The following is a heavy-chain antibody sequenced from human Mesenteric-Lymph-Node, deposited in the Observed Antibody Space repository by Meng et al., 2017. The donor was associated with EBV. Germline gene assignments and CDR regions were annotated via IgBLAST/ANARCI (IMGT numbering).Heavy chain of an antibody. Sequence: VQLQQSGPGLVKPSQTLSLPCSISGDSVSSNSAAWNWIRQSPSRGLEWLGRTYYRSKWYNDYAVSVKSRITINPDTSKNQFSLQLNSVTPEDTAVYYCASSRPLAGNWNYHYWGQGTLVTVSS. CDR1: GDSVSSNSAA. CDR3: ASSRPLAGNWNYHY. CDR2: TYYRSKWYN. V-gene: IGHV6-1*01. J-gene: IGHJ4*02. D-gene: IGHD1-7*01.